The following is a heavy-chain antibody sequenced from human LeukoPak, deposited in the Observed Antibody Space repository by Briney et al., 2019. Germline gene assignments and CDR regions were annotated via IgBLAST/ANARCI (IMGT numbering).Heavy chain of an antibody. J-gene: IGHJ1*01. CDR3: AQQVGYCSSGSCYFTY. V-gene: IGHV3-53*01. CDR2: IYSGGST. Sequence: GGSLRLSCAASGFTVSSNYMSWVRQAPGKGLEWVSVIYSGGSTYYADSVKGRFTTSRDNSKNTLYLQMNSLRAEDTAVYYCAQQVGYCSSGSCYFTYWGQGTLVTVSS. CDR1: GFTVSSNY. D-gene: IGHD2-15*01.